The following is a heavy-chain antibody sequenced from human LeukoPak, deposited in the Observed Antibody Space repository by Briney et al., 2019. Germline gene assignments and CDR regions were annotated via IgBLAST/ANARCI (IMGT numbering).Heavy chain of an antibody. V-gene: IGHV3-30*02. D-gene: IGHD5-18*01. CDR1: GFTFSSYG. CDR3: AKVPRYSYGYGSFDY. Sequence: GSLRLSCAASGFTFSSYGMHWVRQAPGKGLEWVAFIRYDGSNKYYADSVKGRFTISRDNSKNTLYLQMNSLRAEDTAVYYCAKVPRYSYGYGSFDYWGQGTLVTVSS. CDR2: IRYDGSNK. J-gene: IGHJ4*02.